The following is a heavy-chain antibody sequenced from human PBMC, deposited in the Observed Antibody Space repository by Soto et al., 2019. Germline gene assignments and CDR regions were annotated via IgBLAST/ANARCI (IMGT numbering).Heavy chain of an antibody. V-gene: IGHV3-30-3*01. J-gene: IGHJ4*02. CDR3: XXXXXXXPRFDY. CDR1: GFTFSDFE. Sequence: QVQLVESGGGVVQPGRSLRLSCSASGFTFSDFEMYWVRQAPGKGLDWVSFISYDGSNQYYAGSVKGRFTVSRDNSKXXXXXXXXXXXXXXXXXXXXXXXXXXXPRFDYWGQGTLVTVSS. CDR2: ISYDGSNQ.